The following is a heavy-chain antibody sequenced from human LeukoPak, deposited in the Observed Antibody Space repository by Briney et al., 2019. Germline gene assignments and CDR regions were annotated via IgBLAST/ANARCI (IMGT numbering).Heavy chain of an antibody. Sequence: PGGSLRLSCAASGFTFSSYAMSWVRQAPGKGLEWVSAISGSGGSTYYADSVRGRFTISRDNSKNTLYLQMNSLRAEDTAVYYCAKVGGELHAAFDYWGQGTLVTVSS. D-gene: IGHD1-26*01. J-gene: IGHJ4*02. CDR1: GFTFSSYA. V-gene: IGHV3-23*01. CDR3: AKVGGELHAAFDY. CDR2: ISGSGGST.